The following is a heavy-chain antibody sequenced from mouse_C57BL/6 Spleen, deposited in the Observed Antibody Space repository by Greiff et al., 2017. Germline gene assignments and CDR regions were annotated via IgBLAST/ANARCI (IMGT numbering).Heavy chain of an antibody. CDR3: AREDYSKGGWFAY. CDR2: ISSGGSYT. J-gene: IGHJ3*01. D-gene: IGHD2-5*01. CDR1: GFTFSSYG. Sequence: EVKVVESGGDLVKPGGSLKLSCAASGFTFSSYGMSWVRQTPDKRLEWVATISSGGSYTYYPDSVKGRFTISRDNAKNTLYLQMSSLKSEDTAMYYCAREDYSKGGWFAYWGQGTLVTVSA. V-gene: IGHV5-6*01.